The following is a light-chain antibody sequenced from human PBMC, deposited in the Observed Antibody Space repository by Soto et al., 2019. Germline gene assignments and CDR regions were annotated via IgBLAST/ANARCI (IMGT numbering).Light chain of an antibody. CDR3: QQSYSTPIT. V-gene: IGKV1-39*01. J-gene: IGKJ5*01. CDR1: QSISSW. CDR2: AAS. Sequence: DIQMTQSPSTLSACVGDRVTITCRASQSISSWLAWYQQKPGKAPKLLIYAASSLQSGVPSRFSGSGSGTDFTLTISRLQPEDFATYYCQQSYSTPITFGQGTRREIK.